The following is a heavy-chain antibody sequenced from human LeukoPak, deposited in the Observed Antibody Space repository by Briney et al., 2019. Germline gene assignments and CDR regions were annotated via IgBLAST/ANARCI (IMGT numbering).Heavy chain of an antibody. V-gene: IGHV1-69*02. J-gene: IGHJ3*02. CDR3: ARGGYCSSTSCADAFDI. Sequence: ASVKVSCKASGGTFSSYTISWVRQAPGQGLEWMGRIIPILGIANYAQKFQGRVTITADNSTSTAYMELSSLRSEDTAVYYCARGGYCSSTSCADAFDIWGQGTMVTVSS. D-gene: IGHD2-2*01. CDR1: GGTFSSYT. CDR2: IIPILGIA.